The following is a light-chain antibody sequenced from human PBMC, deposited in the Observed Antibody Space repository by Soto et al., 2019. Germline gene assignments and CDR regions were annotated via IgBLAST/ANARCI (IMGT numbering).Light chain of an antibody. V-gene: IGLV3-21*02. CDR1: YIGTKS. J-gene: IGLJ2*01. CDR2: HNS. CDR3: QVWDSSSDHRI. Sequence: SYVLTQPPSVSVAPGQTARIPCGGNYIGTKSVHWFYQKPGQAPVLVVYHNSDRPSGIPERFSGSNSGNTATLTISRVEAGDEAAYYCQVWDSSSDHRIFGGGTKLTVL.